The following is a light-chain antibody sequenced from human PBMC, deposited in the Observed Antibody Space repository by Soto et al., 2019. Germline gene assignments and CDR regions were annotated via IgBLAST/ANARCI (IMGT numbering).Light chain of an antibody. CDR2: GTS. CDR1: QSVGSRS. V-gene: IGKV3-20*01. J-gene: IGKJ1*01. CDR3: QQYGSSPK. Sequence: EIVLTQSPGTLSLSPGERGTLSCRASQSVGSRSLAWYQQKPGQAPRVLLYGTSERATGIPDRFSGSGSGTEFTLTISRLETEDFAVYFCQQYGSSPKFGQGTKVDI.